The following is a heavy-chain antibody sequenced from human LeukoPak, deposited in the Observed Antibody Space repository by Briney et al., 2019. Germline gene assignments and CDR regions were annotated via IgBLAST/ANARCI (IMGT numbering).Heavy chain of an antibody. CDR3: ARHDGTLDYFDS. CDR1: NGSISTYY. D-gene: IGHD1-26*01. V-gene: IGHV4-59*08. J-gene: IGHJ4*02. Sequence: SETLSLTCTVSNGSISTYYWSWIRQPPGKGLEWIGYIYHGGSTAYNPSFKRRVTISMDSSKNHFSLRLTSLTAADTALYYCARHDGTLDYFDSWGPGSLVTVSS. CDR2: IYHGGST.